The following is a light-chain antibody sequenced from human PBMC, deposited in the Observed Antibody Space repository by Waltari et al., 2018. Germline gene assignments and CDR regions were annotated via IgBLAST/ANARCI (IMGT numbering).Light chain of an antibody. CDR1: NIGRER. J-gene: IGLJ1*01. CDR2: YED. Sequence: SQVLTQPTSVSVAPGQAAKLSCERDNIGRERVHWYQQKSDQAPVLLIYYEDDRPPGAPERFSGSNSGNTATLTISRVEAGDEADYYCQVWDSTSDQPVFGTGTKVSVL. V-gene: IGLV3-21*01. CDR3: QVWDSTSDQPV.